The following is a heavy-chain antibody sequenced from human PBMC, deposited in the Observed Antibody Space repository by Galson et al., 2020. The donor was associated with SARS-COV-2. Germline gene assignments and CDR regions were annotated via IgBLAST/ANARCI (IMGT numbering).Heavy chain of an antibody. CDR2: IDCDDDK. CDR3: ARTHSSSWYGGTDY. J-gene: IGHJ4*02. V-gene: IGHV2-70*01. Sequence: SGPTLVKPTQTFTLTCTFPGVSLSTSGMCVSWIRQPPWKALEWLALIDCDDDKYYSTSLKTRLTITKDTAKNQGVLTMTNMDPVDTATYYCARTHSSSWYGGTDYWGQGTLVTVSS. D-gene: IGHD6-13*01. CDR1: GVSLSTSGMC.